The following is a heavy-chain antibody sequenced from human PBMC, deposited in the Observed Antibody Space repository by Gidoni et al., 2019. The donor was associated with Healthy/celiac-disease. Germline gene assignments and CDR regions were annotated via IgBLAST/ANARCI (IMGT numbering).Heavy chain of an antibody. Sequence: QVQLVPSWAAVQKPGASLQVSSKASGYTFTRSAMHWGRQAPGQRLEWMGWINAGNGNAKDAQELQGRVTSTRDTAASTAYMERSSMRAEERAGYYCARNLEDRLLEWPLDGMDVGGQGRTGNVSS. CDR1: GYTFTRSA. V-gene: IGHV1-3*01. CDR3: ARNLEDRLLEWPLDGMDV. D-gene: IGHD3-3*01. J-gene: IGHJ6*02. CDR2: INAGNGNA.